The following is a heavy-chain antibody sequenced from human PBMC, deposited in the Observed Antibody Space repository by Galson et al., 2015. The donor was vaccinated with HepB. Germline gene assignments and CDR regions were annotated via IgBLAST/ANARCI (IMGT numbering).Heavy chain of an antibody. CDR2: IYYTGGT. CDR1: GGSISNSSFY. Sequence: SETLSLTCTVSGGSISNSSFYWAWIRQPPGKGLEWIGTIYYTGGTYYTPSLKNRLTISIDTPMNHFSLRLNSVTAADTALYYCARQEREPDYYYYMDLWGKGTAVTVSS. D-gene: IGHD1-26*01. J-gene: IGHJ6*03. V-gene: IGHV4-39*01. CDR3: ARQEREPDYYYYMDL.